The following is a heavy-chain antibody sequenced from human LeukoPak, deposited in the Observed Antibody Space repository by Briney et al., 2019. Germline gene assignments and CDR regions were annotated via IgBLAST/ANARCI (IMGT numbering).Heavy chain of an antibody. CDR3: AREDMVHNAFDI. V-gene: IGHV3-66*01. CDR1: GFTVSSNY. D-gene: IGHD3-10*01. CDR2: IYSGGST. Sequence: GGSLRLSCAASGFTVSSNYMSWVRQTPGKGLEWVSVIYSGGSTYYADSVKGRFTISRDNSKNTLYLQMNSLRAEDTAEYYCAREDMVHNAFDIWGQGTMVTVSS. J-gene: IGHJ3*02.